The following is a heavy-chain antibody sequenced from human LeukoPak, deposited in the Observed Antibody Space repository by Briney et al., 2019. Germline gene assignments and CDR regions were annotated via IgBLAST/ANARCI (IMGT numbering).Heavy chain of an antibody. Sequence: GGSLRLSCVASGFTFTSYAMSWVRQAPGKGLEWVSTISGSAFSTYYADSVKGRFTISRDNSKSTLYLQMNSLRAEDTAVYFCAKDYRDSRRSYYYDTMDVWGQGTTVTVSS. V-gene: IGHV3-23*01. J-gene: IGHJ6*02. D-gene: IGHD2-21*01. CDR2: ISGSAFST. CDR3: AKDYRDSRRSYYYDTMDV. CDR1: GFTFTSYA.